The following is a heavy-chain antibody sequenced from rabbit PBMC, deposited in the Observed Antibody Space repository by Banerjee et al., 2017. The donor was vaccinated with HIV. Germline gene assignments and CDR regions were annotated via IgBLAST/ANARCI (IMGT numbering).Heavy chain of an antibody. J-gene: IGHJ4*01. CDR1: GFSFSSSYW. CDR2: IYAGVGDST. Sequence: QSLEESGGDLVKPEGSLTLTCTASGFSFSSSYWMSWVRQAPGKGLEWIACIYAGVGDSTYYANWAKGRFTISKTSSTTVTLQMTSLTAADTATYCCAGATSIYTFNFWGPGTLVTVS. CDR3: AGATSIYTFNF. D-gene: IGHD2-1*01. V-gene: IGHV1S40*01.